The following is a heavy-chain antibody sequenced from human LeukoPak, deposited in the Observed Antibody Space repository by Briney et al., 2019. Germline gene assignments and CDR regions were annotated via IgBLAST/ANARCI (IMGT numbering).Heavy chain of an antibody. CDR2: ISSSSSYI. J-gene: IGHJ5*02. D-gene: IGHD3-22*01. CDR1: GFTFSSYS. CDR3: ARSVGSYYGDL. V-gene: IGHV3-21*01. Sequence: GGSLRLSCAASGFTFSSYSMNWVRQAPGKGLEWVSSISSSSSYIYYADSVKGRFTISRDNAKNSLYLQMNSLRVEDTAVYYCARSVGSYYGDLWGQGTLVTVSS.